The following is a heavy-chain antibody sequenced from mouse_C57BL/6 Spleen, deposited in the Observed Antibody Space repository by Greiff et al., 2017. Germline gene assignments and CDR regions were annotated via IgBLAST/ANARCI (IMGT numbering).Heavy chain of an antibody. J-gene: IGHJ2*01. CDR3: ARGDYDEGY. CDR2: IDPNSGGT. D-gene: IGHD2-4*01. CDR1: GYTFTSYW. V-gene: IGHV1-72*01. Sequence: QVQLQQPGAELVKPAASVTLSCTASGYTFTSYWRHWVKKRPGRGLEWIGRIDPNSGGTKYNEKFQSKATLTVDKPYSTAYLQLSSLTSEDSAVYYCARGDYDEGYWGQGTTLTVSS.